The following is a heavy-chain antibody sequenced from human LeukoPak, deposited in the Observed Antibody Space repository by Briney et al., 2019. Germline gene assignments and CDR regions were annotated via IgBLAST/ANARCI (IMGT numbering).Heavy chain of an antibody. Sequence: SETLSLTYTVSGGSISSYYWRWIRQPPGKGLEWIGYIYYGGSTNYNPSLKSRVTISVDTSKNQFSLKLSSVTAADTAVYYCARRSSALDYWGQGTLVTVSS. V-gene: IGHV4-59*08. CDR3: ARRSSALDY. D-gene: IGHD6-19*01. CDR2: IYYGGST. CDR1: GGSISSYY. J-gene: IGHJ4*02.